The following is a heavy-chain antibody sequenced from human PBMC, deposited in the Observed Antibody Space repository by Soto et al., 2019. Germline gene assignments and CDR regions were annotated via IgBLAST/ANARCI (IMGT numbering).Heavy chain of an antibody. CDR1: GFTFSSYS. CDR3: ARDGGSGYAFDI. CDR2: ISSSSSYI. J-gene: IGHJ3*02. D-gene: IGHD3-22*01. Sequence: GSLRLSCSASGFTFSSYSMNWVRQAPGKGLEWVSSISSSSSYIYYADSVKGRFTISRDNAKNSLYLKMNSLRAEDTAVYYCARDGGSGYAFDIWGKGTMVTVS. V-gene: IGHV3-21*01.